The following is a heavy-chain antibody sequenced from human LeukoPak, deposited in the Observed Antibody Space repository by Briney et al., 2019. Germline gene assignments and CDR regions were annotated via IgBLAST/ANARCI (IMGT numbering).Heavy chain of an antibody. CDR1: GGSISSYY. CDR3: ESSSADYYYYGMDV. J-gene: IGHJ6*02. V-gene: IGHV4-59*01. D-gene: IGHD3-10*01. CDR2: IYYSGST. Sequence: ETLSLTCTVSGGSISSYYWSWIRQPPGKGLEWIGYIYYSGSTNYNPSLKSRVTISVDTSKNQFSLKLSSVTAADTAVYYCESSSADYYYYGMDVWGQGTTVTVSS.